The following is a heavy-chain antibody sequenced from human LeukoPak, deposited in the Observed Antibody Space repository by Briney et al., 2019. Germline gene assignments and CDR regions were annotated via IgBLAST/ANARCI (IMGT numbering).Heavy chain of an antibody. CDR1: GFTFSGYW. V-gene: IGHV3-7*01. CDR2: IKKDGSDK. CDR3: TRDRSRAEDD. Sequence: PGGSLRLSCVASGFTFSGYWMGWVRQAPGKGLEWVASIKKDGSDKYYVDSVKGRFTISRDNANNLLYLQMNSLRGEDTAVYYCTRDRSRAEDDWGQGTLVTVSS. J-gene: IGHJ4*02. D-gene: IGHD1-14*01.